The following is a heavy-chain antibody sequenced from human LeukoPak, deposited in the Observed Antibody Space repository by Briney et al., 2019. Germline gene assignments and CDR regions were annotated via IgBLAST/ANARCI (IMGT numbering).Heavy chain of an antibody. CDR2: ISWDGGST. J-gene: IGHJ4*02. CDR3: AKDLFGGGGSGADY. D-gene: IGHD3-10*01. V-gene: IGHV3-43D*04. CDR1: GFTFDDYA. Sequence: PGGSLRLPCASSGFTFDDYAMHWVRQAPGKGLEWVSLISWDGGSTYYADSVKGRFNISRDNSKNSLYLQMNSLRAEDTALYYCAKDLFGGGGSGADYWGQGTLVTVSS.